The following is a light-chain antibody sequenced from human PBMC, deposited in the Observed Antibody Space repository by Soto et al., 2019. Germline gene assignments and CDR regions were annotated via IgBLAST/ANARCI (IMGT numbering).Light chain of an antibody. Sequence: EIVMTQSPATLSVSPGERATLSCRASDSVNSNLAWYQQKPGQGPRLLIYGATTRATGSPVRFSGSGTRTEFTLTISSLQSEDFAVYYCQQYDKWPPYTFGQGTKLEIK. V-gene: IGKV3-15*01. CDR2: GAT. J-gene: IGKJ2*01. CDR1: DSVNSN. CDR3: QQYDKWPPYT.